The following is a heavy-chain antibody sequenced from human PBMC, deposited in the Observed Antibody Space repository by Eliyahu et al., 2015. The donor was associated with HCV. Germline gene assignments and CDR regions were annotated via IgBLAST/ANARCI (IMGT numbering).Heavy chain of an antibody. CDR1: GFXFSSYS. V-gene: IGHV3-21*01. J-gene: IGHJ4*02. Sequence: EVQLVESGGGLVKPGGSLRLSCAASGFXFSSYSXNWVRQAPGKGLEGVSSISSSSSYIYYADSVKGRFTISRDNAKNSLYLQMNSLRAEDTAVYYCARDSDSGNYVFVGAPSSYYFDYWGQGTLVTVSS. CDR3: ARDSDSGNYVFVGAPSSYYFDY. D-gene: IGHD1-7*01. CDR2: ISSSSSYI.